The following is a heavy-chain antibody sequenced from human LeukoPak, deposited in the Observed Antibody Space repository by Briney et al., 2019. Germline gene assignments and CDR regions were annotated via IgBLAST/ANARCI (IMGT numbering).Heavy chain of an antibody. CDR3: ARDLTVRGWQYYYYGMDV. J-gene: IGHJ6*04. CDR1: GYTFTTYA. Sequence: ASVKVSSKASGYTFTTYAMHWVRQAPGQRREWMGWINAGNGNTKYSQKFQGRVTITRDTSASTAYMELSSMRSEDTAVYYCARDLTVRGWQYYYYGMDVWGKGTTVTVSS. CDR2: INAGNGNT. V-gene: IGHV1-3*01. D-gene: IGHD6-19*01.